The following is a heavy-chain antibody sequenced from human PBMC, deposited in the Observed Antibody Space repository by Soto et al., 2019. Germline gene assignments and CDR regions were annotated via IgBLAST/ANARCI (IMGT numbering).Heavy chain of an antibody. CDR3: AAEGTSSGWYRNYYYGMDV. CDR2: IVVGSGNT. CDR1: GFTFTSSA. Sequence: SVKVSCKASGFTFTSSAVQWVRQARGQRLEWIGWIVVGSGNTNYAQKFQERVTITRDMSTSTAYMELSSLRSEDTAVYYCAAEGTSSGWYRNYYYGMDVWGQGTTVTVSS. V-gene: IGHV1-58*01. J-gene: IGHJ6*02. D-gene: IGHD6-19*01.